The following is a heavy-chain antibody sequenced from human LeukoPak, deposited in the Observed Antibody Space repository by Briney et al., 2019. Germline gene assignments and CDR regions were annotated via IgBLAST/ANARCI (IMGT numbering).Heavy chain of an antibody. Sequence: GGSLRLSCAASGFIVSSNYMTWVRQAPGEGLEWVSVIHNDGSTYYTDSVKGRFTISRDNSKNTLYLQMNSLRDEDTAVYYCAKGSPFIAATYYFDYWGQGTLVTVSS. V-gene: IGHV3-53*01. CDR1: GFIVSSNY. CDR2: IHNDGST. D-gene: IGHD6-6*01. CDR3: AKGSPFIAATYYFDY. J-gene: IGHJ4*02.